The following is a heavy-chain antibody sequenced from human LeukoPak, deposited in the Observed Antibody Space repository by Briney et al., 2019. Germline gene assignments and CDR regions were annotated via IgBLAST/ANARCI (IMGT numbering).Heavy chain of an antibody. CDR3: ARDSEYYDSSGYGDY. CDR1: GFSISNHY. J-gene: IGHJ4*02. CDR2: IKQDGSLR. V-gene: IGHV3-7*01. Sequence: GGSLRLSCAASGFSISNHYMSWVRQAPGKGLEWVANIKQDGSLRYYVESVKGRFAVSRDNSKNTLYLQMNSLRAEDTAVYYCARDSEYYDSSGYGDYWGQGTLVTVSS. D-gene: IGHD3-22*01.